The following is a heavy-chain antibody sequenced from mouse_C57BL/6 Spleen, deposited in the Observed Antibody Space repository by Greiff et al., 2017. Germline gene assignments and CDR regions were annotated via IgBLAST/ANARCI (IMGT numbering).Heavy chain of an antibody. Sequence: VQLVESGAELVRPGASVTLSCKASGYTFTDYEMHWVKQTPVHGLEWIGAIDPETGGTAYNQKFKGKAILTADKSSSTAYMELRSLTSEDSAVYYCTRRGYGSSYGFAYWGQGTLVTVSA. J-gene: IGHJ3*01. D-gene: IGHD1-1*01. V-gene: IGHV1-15*01. CDR1: GYTFTDYE. CDR2: IDPETGGT. CDR3: TRRGYGSSYGFAY.